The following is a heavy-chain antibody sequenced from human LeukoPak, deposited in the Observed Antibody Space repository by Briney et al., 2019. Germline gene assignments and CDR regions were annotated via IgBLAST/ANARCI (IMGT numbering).Heavy chain of an antibody. CDR2: ISGSGGST. Sequence: PGGSLRLSCAASGFTFSSYAMSWVRQAPGKGLEWVSAISGSGGSTYYADSVKGRFTISRDNAKNSLFLQLNSLRAEDTAVYYCARGRLGGFFDFWGQGTLVTVSS. J-gene: IGHJ4*02. V-gene: IGHV3-23*01. D-gene: IGHD3-10*01. CDR1: GFTFSSYA. CDR3: ARGRLGGFFDF.